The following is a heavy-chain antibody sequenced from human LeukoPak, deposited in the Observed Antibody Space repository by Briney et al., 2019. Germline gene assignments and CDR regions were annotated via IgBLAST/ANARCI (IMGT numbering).Heavy chain of an antibody. CDR3: ARDVNPHTYYYESSGYYPQVGSDC. V-gene: IGHV1-69*05. J-gene: IGHJ4*02. CDR2: IIPIFGTA. D-gene: IGHD3-22*01. Sequence: SVKVSCKASGGTFSSYAISWVRQAPGQGLEWMGGIIPIFGTANYAQKFQGRVTITTDESTSTAYMELSSLRSEDTAVYYCARDVNPHTYYYESSGYYPQVGSDCWGQGTLVTVSS. CDR1: GGTFSSYA.